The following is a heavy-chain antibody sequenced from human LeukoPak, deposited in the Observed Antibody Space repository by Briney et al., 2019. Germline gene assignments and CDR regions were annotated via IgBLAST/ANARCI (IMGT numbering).Heavy chain of an antibody. J-gene: IGHJ6*02. CDR3: ARAWGPVGYYYYGMDV. V-gene: IGHV4-34*01. CDR2: INHSGST. CDR1: GGSFSGYY. Sequence: SETLSLTCAVYGGSFSGYYWSWIRQPPGKGLEWIGEINHSGSTNYNPSLKSRVTISVDTSKNQFSLKLSSVTAADTAVYYCARAWGPVGYYYYGMDVWGQGTTVTVSS. D-gene: IGHD3-16*01.